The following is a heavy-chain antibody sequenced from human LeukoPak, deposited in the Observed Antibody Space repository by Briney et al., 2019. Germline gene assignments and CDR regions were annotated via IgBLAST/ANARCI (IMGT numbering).Heavy chain of an antibody. J-gene: IGHJ4*02. Sequence: SETLSLTCTVSGSSISSGGYYWSWIRQPPGMGLEWISYIYQSGSTYYNPSLKSRVTISVDTSKNQFSLKLSSVTAADTAVYYCAGIRRRGFGELLLDYWGQGTLVTVSS. V-gene: IGHV4-30-2*01. CDR3: AGIRRRGFGELLLDY. CDR2: IYQSGST. CDR1: GSSISSGGYY. D-gene: IGHD3-10*01.